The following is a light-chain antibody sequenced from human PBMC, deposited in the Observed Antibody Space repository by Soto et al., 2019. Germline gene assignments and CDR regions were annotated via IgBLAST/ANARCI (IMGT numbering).Light chain of an antibody. CDR3: TSFTSSSTYV. Sequence: QSALTQPASVSGSPGQSITISCTGTSSDVGGYNYVSWYQQHPDKAPKLMIYEVNNRPSGVSTRFSGSKSGNTASLTISGLQAEDEADYYCTSFTSSSTYVFGTGTKVTV. CDR2: EVN. V-gene: IGLV2-14*01. J-gene: IGLJ1*01. CDR1: SSDVGGYNY.